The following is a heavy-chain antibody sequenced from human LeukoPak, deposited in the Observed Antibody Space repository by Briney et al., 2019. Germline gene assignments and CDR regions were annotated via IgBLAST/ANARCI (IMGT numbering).Heavy chain of an antibody. CDR1: GFTLSTYW. V-gene: IGHV3-7*01. D-gene: IGHD3-3*01. Sequence: GGSLRLSCAASGFTLSTYWMNWVRQAPGKGLEWVANIKQDGSEKYYVASVEGRFTISRDNAKNSLYLQMNSLRAEDTAVYYCARALSGPWSYWGQGTLVTVSS. CDR2: IKQDGSEK. CDR3: ARALSGPWSY. J-gene: IGHJ4*02.